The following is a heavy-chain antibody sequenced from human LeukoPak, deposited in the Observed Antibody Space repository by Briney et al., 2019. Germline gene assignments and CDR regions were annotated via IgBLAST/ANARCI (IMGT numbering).Heavy chain of an antibody. D-gene: IGHD6-19*01. CDR3: ARDGPLAVAYFDY. J-gene: IGHJ4*02. CDR2: INHSGST. Sequence: PSETLSLTCAVYVGSFSGYYWSWIRQPPGKGLEWIGEINHSGSTNYNPSLKSRVTISVDTSKNQFSLKLSSVTAADTAVYYCARDGPLAVAYFDYWGQGTLVTVSS. CDR1: VGSFSGYY. V-gene: IGHV4-34*01.